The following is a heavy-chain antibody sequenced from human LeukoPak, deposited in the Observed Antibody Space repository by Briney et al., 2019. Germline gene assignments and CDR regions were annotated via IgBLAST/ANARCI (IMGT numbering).Heavy chain of an antibody. Sequence: GGSLRLSCAASGFTFSSYSMNWVRQAPGKGLEWVSYISSSSSTIYYADSVKGRFTISRDNAKNSLYLQMNSLRDEDTAVYYCARDGMVRGVIIWDAFDIWSQGTMVIVSS. D-gene: IGHD3-10*01. V-gene: IGHV3-48*02. CDR3: ARDGMVRGVIIWDAFDI. J-gene: IGHJ3*02. CDR1: GFTFSSYS. CDR2: ISSSSSTI.